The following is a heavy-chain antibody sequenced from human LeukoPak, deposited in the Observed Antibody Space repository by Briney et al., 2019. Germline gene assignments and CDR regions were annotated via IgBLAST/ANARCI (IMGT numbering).Heavy chain of an antibody. D-gene: IGHD2-8*02. CDR2: IYSGGST. CDR1: GFTVSSNY. CDR3: ARDAGTGYFDY. J-gene: IGHJ4*02. Sequence: PGGSLRLSCAASGFTVSSNYMSWIRQAPGKGLEWVSVIYSGGSTYYADSVKGRFTISRDNSKNTLYLQMNSLRAEDTAVYYCARDAGTGYFDYWGQGTLVTVSS. V-gene: IGHV3-53*01.